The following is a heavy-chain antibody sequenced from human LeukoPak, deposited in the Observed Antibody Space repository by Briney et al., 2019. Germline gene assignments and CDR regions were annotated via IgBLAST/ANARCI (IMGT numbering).Heavy chain of an antibody. V-gene: IGHV3-15*01. D-gene: IGHD3-3*02. CDR3: TTHFPGRSRSIDY. CDR1: GFTFSNAW. J-gene: IGHJ4*02. Sequence: PGGSLRLSCAASGFTFSNAWMSWVRQAPGKGLAWVGRVKSKTDGGTTDYAAPVKGRFTISRDDSENTLYPQMNSLKTEDTAVYYCTTHFPGRSRSIDYWGQGTLVTVSS. CDR2: VKSKTDGGTT.